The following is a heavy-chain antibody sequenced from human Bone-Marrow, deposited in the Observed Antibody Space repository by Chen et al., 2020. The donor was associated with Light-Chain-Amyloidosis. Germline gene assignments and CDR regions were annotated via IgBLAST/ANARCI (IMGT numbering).Heavy chain of an antibody. D-gene: IGHD3-10*01. CDR1: GGSISSSSYY. CDR2: IYYSGST. J-gene: IGHJ4*02. Sequence: QLQLQESGPGLVKPSENLSLTCTVSGGSISSSSYYWGWIRQPPGKGLGWIGSIYYSGSTYYNPSLKSRVTISVDTSKNQFSLKLSSVTAADTAVYYCARARLNMVRGVAPYYFDYWGQGTLVTVSS. CDR3: ARARLNMVRGVAPYYFDY. V-gene: IGHV4-39*07.